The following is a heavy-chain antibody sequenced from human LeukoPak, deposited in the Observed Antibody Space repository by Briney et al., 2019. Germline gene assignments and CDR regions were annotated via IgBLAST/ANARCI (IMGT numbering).Heavy chain of an antibody. D-gene: IGHD4-23*01. Sequence: SETLSLTCTVSGGSISGYYWSWIRQPAGKGLEWIGRIYSGVNTNYNPSLKSRVTMSVDTSKKQVSLKLTSMTAADTAIYYCAGGVITPPPSCDYWGQGILVTVSS. CDR1: GGSISGYY. J-gene: IGHJ4*02. CDR3: AGGVITPPPSCDY. CDR2: IYSGVNT. V-gene: IGHV4-4*07.